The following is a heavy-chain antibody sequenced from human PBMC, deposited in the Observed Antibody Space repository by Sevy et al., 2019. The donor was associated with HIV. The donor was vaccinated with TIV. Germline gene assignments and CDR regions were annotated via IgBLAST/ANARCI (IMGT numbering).Heavy chain of an antibody. Sequence: GGSLRLSCAASGFTVSRNYMSWVRQAPGKGLEWVSVIYSGGSTYYADSVKGRFTISRDNSKNTLYLQMNSLMAEGTAVYYCARERIVGATWGGFDYWGQGTLVTVSS. CDR2: IYSGGST. V-gene: IGHV3-53*01. CDR3: ARERIVGATWGGFDY. CDR1: GFTVSRNY. J-gene: IGHJ4*02. D-gene: IGHD1-26*01.